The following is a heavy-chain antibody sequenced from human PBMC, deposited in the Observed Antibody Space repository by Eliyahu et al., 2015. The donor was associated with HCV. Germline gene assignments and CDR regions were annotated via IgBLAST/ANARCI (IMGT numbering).Heavy chain of an antibody. CDR3: ARDRGGNHFYDY. D-gene: IGHD1-14*01. J-gene: IGHJ4*02. V-gene: IGHV3-66*01. CDR2: TYSGGTT. CDR1: GLTVSDTY. Sequence: EVQLVESGGGLVQPGGSLRLSCTASGLTVSDTYMSWVRQAPGKGLEWVSLTYSGGTTYYADSPRDRFTVSRDNSKNTLYLQMNSLTGEDTAVYYCARDRGGNHFYDYWGQGTLVTVSS.